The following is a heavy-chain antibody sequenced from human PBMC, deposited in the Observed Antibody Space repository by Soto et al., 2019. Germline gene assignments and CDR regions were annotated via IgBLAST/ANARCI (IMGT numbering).Heavy chain of an antibody. J-gene: IGHJ6*02. V-gene: IGHV3-21*01. Sequence: PGGSLRLSCAASGFTFSSYSMNWVRQAPGKGLEWVSSISSSSSYIYYADSVKGRFTISRDNAKNSLYLQMNSLRAEDTAVYYCAKRVSFYYYYYYGMDVWGQGTTVTVSS. D-gene: IGHD6-6*01. CDR1: GFTFSSYS. CDR3: AKRVSFYYYYYYGMDV. CDR2: ISSSSSYI.